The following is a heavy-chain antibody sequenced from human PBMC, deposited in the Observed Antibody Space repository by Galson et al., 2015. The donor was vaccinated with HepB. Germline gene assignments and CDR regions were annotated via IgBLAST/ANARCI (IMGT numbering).Heavy chain of an antibody. Sequence: SLRLSCAASGFSFSTSGIHWVRQAPGKGLEWVASVGHFESETVYTDSVKGRFTLSRDNSKKTVSLQMKSLGVDDMAVYYCAKEEVRTAGIDHSDPLGRIYYYYYMDVWGTGPTVTVSS. CDR3: AKEEVRTAGIDHSDPLGRIYYYYYMDV. CDR1: GFSFSTSG. D-gene: IGHD4-17*01. CDR2: VGHFESET. J-gene: IGHJ6*03. V-gene: IGHV3-33*03.